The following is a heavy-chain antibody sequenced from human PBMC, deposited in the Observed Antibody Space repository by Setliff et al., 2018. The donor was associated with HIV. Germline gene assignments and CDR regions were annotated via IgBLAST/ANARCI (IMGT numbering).Heavy chain of an antibody. CDR1: GYTFTSYD. CDR3: ARDGGVGATADCGGYYYIDV. V-gene: IGHV1-46*01. CDR2: INPSGGST. J-gene: IGHJ6*03. D-gene: IGHD1-26*01. Sequence: ASVKVSCKASGYTFTSYDMHWVRQATGQGLEWMGIINPSGGSTSYAQKFQGRVTMTRDTSTSTVYMELSSLRSEDTAVYYCARDGGVGATADCGGYYYIDVWGNGTTVTVSS.